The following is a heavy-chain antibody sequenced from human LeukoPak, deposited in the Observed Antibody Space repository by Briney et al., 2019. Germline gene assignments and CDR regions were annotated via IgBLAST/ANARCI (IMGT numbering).Heavy chain of an antibody. CDR1: GGSISSSSYY. V-gene: IGHV4-39*07. CDR2: IYHSGST. J-gene: IGHJ4*02. Sequence: SETLSLTCTVSGGSISSSSYYWGWIRQPPGKGLEWIGSIYHSGSTYYNPSLKSRVTISVDTSKNQFSLKLSSVTAADTAVYYCAREHYYDSSGYKPYYFDYWGQGTLVTVSS. D-gene: IGHD3-22*01. CDR3: AREHYYDSSGYKPYYFDY.